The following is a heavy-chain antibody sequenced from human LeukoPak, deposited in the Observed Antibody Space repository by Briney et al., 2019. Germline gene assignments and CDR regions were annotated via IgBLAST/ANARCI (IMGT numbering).Heavy chain of an antibody. CDR3: ARTRLTGDPYEAFDI. CDR1: GYTFTGYY. CDR2: INPNSGGT. V-gene: IGHV1-2*02. J-gene: IGHJ3*02. Sequence: ASVNVSCKASGYTFTGYYMHWVRQAPGQGLEWMGWINPNSGGTKYAQKFQGRVTMTRDTSITTAYLELTSLEFDDTAVYYCARTRLTGDPYEAFDIWGQGTMVTVSS. D-gene: IGHD7-27*01.